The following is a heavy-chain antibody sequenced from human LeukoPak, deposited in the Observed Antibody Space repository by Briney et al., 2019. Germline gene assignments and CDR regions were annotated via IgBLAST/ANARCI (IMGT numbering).Heavy chain of an antibody. CDR1: EYTFTGYY. Sequence: ASVKVSCKASEYTFTGYYMHWVRQAPGQGLEWMGWINPNSGATKYAQKFQGRVTMTRDTSIRTAYMELSRLRSDDTAVYYCARIVDIVATMEGWGQGTLVTVSS. V-gene: IGHV1-2*02. CDR2: INPNSGAT. J-gene: IGHJ4*02. D-gene: IGHD5-12*01. CDR3: ARIVDIVATMEG.